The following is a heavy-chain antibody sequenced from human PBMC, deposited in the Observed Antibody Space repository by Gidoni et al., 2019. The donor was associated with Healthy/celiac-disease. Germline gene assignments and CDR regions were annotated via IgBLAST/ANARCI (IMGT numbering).Heavy chain of an antibody. CDR2: ISYYGRNH. Sequence: QVQLVEAGGGGVQPGRSLRRYCAASGFTFRSYAMHWVRQAPGKGLDWVAVISYYGRNHSSADSVKCRFTISRDHSTNTLYLQMNSLRAEDPSVYYCARGGLRFLEWLFGVDYWGQGTLVTVSS. CDR1: GFTFRSYA. J-gene: IGHJ4*02. V-gene: IGHV3-30-3*01. D-gene: IGHD3-3*01. CDR3: ARGGLRFLEWLFGVDY.